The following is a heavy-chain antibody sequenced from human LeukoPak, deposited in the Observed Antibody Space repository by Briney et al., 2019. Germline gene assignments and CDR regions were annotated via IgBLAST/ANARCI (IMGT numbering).Heavy chain of an antibody. CDR2: ITASGTAM. J-gene: IGHJ4*02. Sequence: PGGSLRLSCAASGFTFSSYSMNWVRQAPGKGLEWVSHITASGTAMFYADSVKGRFTISRDNAKNSLYLQMNSLRDEDTAVYYCAGSGSYRFDYWGQETLVTVSS. V-gene: IGHV3-48*02. CDR3: AGSGSYRFDY. CDR1: GFTFSSYS. D-gene: IGHD1-26*01.